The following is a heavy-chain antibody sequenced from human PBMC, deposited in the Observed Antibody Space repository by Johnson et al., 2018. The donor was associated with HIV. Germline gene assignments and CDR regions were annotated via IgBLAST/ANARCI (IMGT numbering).Heavy chain of an antibody. CDR3: ARAPRAFCDGDCYPNAFGI. CDR1: GFTFDDYA. V-gene: IGHV3-9*01. CDR2: ISWNSGSI. D-gene: IGHD2-21*02. Sequence: EVQLVESGGGLVQPGRSLRLSCAASGFTFDDYAMHWVRQAPGKGLEWVSGISWNSGSIGYADSVKGRFTISRDNAKNSLYLQMNSLRAEDTALYYCARAPRAFCDGDCYPNAFGIWGQGTMVTVSS. J-gene: IGHJ3*02.